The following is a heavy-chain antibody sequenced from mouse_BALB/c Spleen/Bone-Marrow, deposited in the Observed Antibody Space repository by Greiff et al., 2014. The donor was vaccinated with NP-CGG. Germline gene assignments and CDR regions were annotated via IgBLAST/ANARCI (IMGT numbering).Heavy chain of an antibody. J-gene: IGHJ4*01. CDR1: GYTFTSYW. Sequence: VQLQQSGAELVKPGASVKLSCKASGYTFTSYWMHWVKQRPGQGLEWIGEIDPSDSYTNYNQKFKGKATLTVDKSSSTAYTQLSSLTSEDSAVYYCARWLLGYAMDYWGQGTSVTVSS. CDR2: IDPSDSYT. V-gene: IGHV1-69*02. CDR3: ARWLLGYAMDY. D-gene: IGHD2-3*01.